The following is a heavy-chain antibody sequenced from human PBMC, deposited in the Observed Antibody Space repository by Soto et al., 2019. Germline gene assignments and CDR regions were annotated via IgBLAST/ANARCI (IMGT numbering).Heavy chain of an antibody. Sequence: EVQLVESGGGLVQPGGSLRLSCAASGFTFSSYWMHWVRQAPGKGLVWVSRINSDGSSTSYADSVKGRFTISRDNDKNTLYLQMNSLRAEDTAVYYCARVYDFWNGYYYSGMDVWGQGTTVTVSS. CDR3: ARVYDFWNGYYYSGMDV. D-gene: IGHD3-3*01. CDR1: GFTFSSYW. J-gene: IGHJ6*02. V-gene: IGHV3-74*01. CDR2: INSDGSST.